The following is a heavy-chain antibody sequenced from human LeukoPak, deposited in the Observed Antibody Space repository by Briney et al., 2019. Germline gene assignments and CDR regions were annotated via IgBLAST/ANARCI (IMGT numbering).Heavy chain of an antibody. CDR1: GYTFTAHY. D-gene: IGHD7-27*01. Sequence: GASVKVPCKASGYTFTAHYLHWVRQAPGQGLEWMGWINPNSGETKYAQDFQGRVSLTRDTSSSTAYMELSRLTSDDTAMYHCARETGGHDYWGQGTLVTVSS. CDR3: ARETGGHDY. V-gene: IGHV1-2*02. CDR2: INPNSGET. J-gene: IGHJ4*02.